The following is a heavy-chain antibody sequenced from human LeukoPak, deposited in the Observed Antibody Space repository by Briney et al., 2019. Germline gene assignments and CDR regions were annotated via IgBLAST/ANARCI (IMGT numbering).Heavy chain of an antibody. D-gene: IGHD3-22*01. CDR1: GFTFSTYA. J-gene: IGHJ4*02. V-gene: IGHV3-64*01. CDR3: VGDMTGNYYDT. CDR2: VNSNGRNT. Sequence: GGSLRLSRAASGFTFSTYAMHWVRQAPGKGLEYVSAVNSNGRNTFYARSVKGRFTISRDNSKNTLYLQMGGLRAEDTALYYCVGDMTGNYYDTWGQGTLVTVSS.